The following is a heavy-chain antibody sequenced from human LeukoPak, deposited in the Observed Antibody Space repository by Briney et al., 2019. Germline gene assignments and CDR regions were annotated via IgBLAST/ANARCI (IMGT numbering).Heavy chain of an antibody. J-gene: IGHJ2*01. Sequence: SETLSLTCTVSGGSISRYYWSWIRQPAGKGLEWIGRIYTSGSTNYNPSLKSRVTISVDTSKNQFSLKLSSVTAADTAVYYCARVSVAGMSDWYFDLWGRGTLVTVSS. CDR2: IYTSGST. CDR1: GGSISRYY. CDR3: ARVSVAGMSDWYFDL. D-gene: IGHD6-19*01. V-gene: IGHV4-4*07.